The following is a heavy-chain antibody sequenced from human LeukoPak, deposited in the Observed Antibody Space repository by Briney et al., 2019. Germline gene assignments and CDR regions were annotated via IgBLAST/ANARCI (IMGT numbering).Heavy chain of an antibody. CDR3: ARILNLSSDY. CDR1: GFTFSTYG. J-gene: IGHJ4*02. Sequence: GGSLRLSCAASGFTFSTYGMNWVRQAPGKGLDWIAYISSNSYTIYYADSVKGRFTISRDNAKNSPYLQMNSLRAEDTAVYYCARILNLSSDYWGQGTLVTVSS. CDR2: ISSNSYTI. V-gene: IGHV3-48*04. D-gene: IGHD1-20*01.